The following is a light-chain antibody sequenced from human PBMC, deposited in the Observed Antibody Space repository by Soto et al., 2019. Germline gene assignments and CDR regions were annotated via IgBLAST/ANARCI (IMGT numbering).Light chain of an antibody. CDR1: QSVRSN. CDR3: QQFDNWPRT. J-gene: IGKJ1*01. V-gene: IGKV3-15*01. Sequence: IVMTQSPATLSLSPGERATLSCRASQSVRSNVAWYQQKPGQAPRLLIYGASTRATGIPARFSGSGSGTEFTLTISSLQPEDFAVYYCQQFDNWPRTFGQGTKVDIK. CDR2: GAS.